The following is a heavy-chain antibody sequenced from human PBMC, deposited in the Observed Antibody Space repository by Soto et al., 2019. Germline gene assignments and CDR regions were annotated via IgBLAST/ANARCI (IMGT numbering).Heavy chain of an antibody. D-gene: IGHD2-2*03. CDR2: IYYSGST. CDR3: ASAFGYCSSTGCLLVAFDI. V-gene: IGHV4-31*03. CDR1: GGSISSGGYY. Sequence: PSEPLSLTCTVSGGSISSGGYYWSWIRQHPGKGLEWIGYIYYSGSTYYNPSLKSRVTISVDTSKNQFSLKLSSVTAADTAVYYCASAFGYCSSTGCLLVAFDIWGQGTMVTVSS. J-gene: IGHJ3*02.